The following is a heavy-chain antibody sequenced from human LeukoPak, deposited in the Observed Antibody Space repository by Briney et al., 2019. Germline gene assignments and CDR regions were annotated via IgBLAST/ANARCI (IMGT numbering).Heavy chain of an antibody. CDR3: AREDYDSSGYYTVYWFDP. Sequence: SETLSLTCTVSGGSISSYHWSWIRQPAGKGLEWIGRIYTSGRTNYNPSLKSRVTMSVDTSKNQFSLKLSSVTAADTAVYYCAREDYDSSGYYTVYWFDPWGQGTLVTVSS. J-gene: IGHJ5*02. V-gene: IGHV4-4*07. CDR2: IYTSGRT. D-gene: IGHD3-22*01. CDR1: GGSISSYH.